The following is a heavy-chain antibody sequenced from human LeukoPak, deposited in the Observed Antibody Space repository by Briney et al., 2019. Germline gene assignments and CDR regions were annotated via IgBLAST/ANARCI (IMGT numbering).Heavy chain of an antibody. CDR3: AKSYYYDSSGYYFLHNWNFDL. Sequence: PGGSLRLSCAASGFTFSSYAMSWVRQAPGKGLEWVSAISGSGGNTHYADSVKGRFTISRDNSKNTLYLQMNSLRAENTAVYYCAKSYYYDSSGYYFLHNWNFDLWGRGTLVTVSS. J-gene: IGHJ2*01. D-gene: IGHD3-22*01. V-gene: IGHV3-23*01. CDR1: GFTFSSYA. CDR2: ISGSGGNT.